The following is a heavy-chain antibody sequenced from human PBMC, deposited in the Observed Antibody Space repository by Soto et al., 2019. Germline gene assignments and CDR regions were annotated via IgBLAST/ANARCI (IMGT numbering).Heavy chain of an antibody. J-gene: IGHJ5*02. CDR3: AHTYQLVPVQTSLFDP. Sequence: GSGPTLVNPTQTLTLTCTFSGFSLSTSGVGVGWIRQPPGKALEWLALIYWDDDKRYSPSLKSRLTITKDTSKNQVVLTMTNMDPVDTATYYCAHTYQLVPVQTSLFDPWGQGTLVTVSS. CDR1: GFSLSTSGVG. D-gene: IGHD2-2*01. CDR2: IYWDDDK. V-gene: IGHV2-5*02.